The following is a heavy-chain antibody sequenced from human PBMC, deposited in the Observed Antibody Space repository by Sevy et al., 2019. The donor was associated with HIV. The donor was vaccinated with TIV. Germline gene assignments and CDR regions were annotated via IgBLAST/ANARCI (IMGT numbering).Heavy chain of an antibody. D-gene: IGHD4-4*01. V-gene: IGHV3-30-3*01. CDR3: ARDQGDPGSNYDDAFDI. CDR1: GFTFSSYA. CDR2: ISYDGSNK. Sequence: GGSVRLSCAASGFTFSSYAMHWVRQAPGKGLEWVAVISYDGSNKYYADSVKGRFTISRDNSKNTLYLQMNSLRAEDTAVYYCARDQGDPGSNYDDAFDIWGQGTMVTVSS. J-gene: IGHJ3*02.